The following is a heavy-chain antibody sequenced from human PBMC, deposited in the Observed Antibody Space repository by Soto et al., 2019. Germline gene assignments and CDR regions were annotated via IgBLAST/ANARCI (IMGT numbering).Heavy chain of an antibody. Sequence: QVQLEHAGAEVKKPGASVKVSCKASGYSFTSYDINWVRQATGQGLERMGWLNPNSGDTGYAQKFQSRVTMTRITSIRAADRELSSLRSEDPAVYYCARGGEDCSVGRCYLWFDPWGQGTLVTVSS. CDR1: GYSFTSYD. CDR2: LNPNSGDT. V-gene: IGHV1-8*01. D-gene: IGHD2-15*01. CDR3: ARGGEDCSVGRCYLWFDP. J-gene: IGHJ5*02.